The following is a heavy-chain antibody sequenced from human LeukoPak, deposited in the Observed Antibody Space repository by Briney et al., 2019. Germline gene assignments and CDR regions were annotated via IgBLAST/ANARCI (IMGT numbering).Heavy chain of an antibody. CDR2: IKQDESEE. CDR1: GFTFNHHW. V-gene: IGHV3-7*03. J-gene: IGHJ3*02. Sequence: GGSLRLSCAASGFTFNHHWMSWVRQAPGKGLEWVANIKQDESEEYYADSVKGRFTISGDNAKNPLYLQMNSLRPEDSAMYYCARELWELDAFDIWGQGTMVIVSS. D-gene: IGHD3-16*01. CDR3: ARELWELDAFDI.